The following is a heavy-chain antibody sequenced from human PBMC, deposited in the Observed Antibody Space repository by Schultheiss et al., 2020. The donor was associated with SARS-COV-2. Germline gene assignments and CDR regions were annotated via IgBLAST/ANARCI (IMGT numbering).Heavy chain of an antibody. D-gene: IGHD2-2*01. CDR1: GFTFSSYG. CDR2: IKQDGSEK. Sequence: GGSLRLSCAASGFTFSSYGMHWVRQAPGKGLEWVANIKQDGSEKYYVDSVKGRFTISRDNSKNTLYLQMNSLRAEDTAVYYCAKSRLIVVVPAAILSWGQGTLVTVSS. CDR3: AKSRLIVVVPAAILS. V-gene: IGHV3-7*01. J-gene: IGHJ5*02.